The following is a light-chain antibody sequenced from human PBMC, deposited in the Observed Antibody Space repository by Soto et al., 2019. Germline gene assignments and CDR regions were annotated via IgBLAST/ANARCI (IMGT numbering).Light chain of an antibody. Sequence: ETLMTQSPATLSVSPGERATLSCRASQSVNNNLAWYQQKLGQAPRVLIYGASTRATGTPARFTGSGSGTEFILTITSLQSEDSAVYYCQEYNTWPWTFGQGTKVDIK. J-gene: IGKJ1*01. CDR3: QEYNTWPWT. CDR1: QSVNNN. CDR2: GAS. V-gene: IGKV3-15*01.